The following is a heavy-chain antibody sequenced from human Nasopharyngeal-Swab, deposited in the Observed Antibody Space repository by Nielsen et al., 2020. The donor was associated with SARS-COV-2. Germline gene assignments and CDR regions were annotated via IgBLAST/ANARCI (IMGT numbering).Heavy chain of an antibody. J-gene: IGHJ4*02. CDR1: GFTFSSYY. CDR2: ITASGANT. V-gene: IGHV3-23*01. Sequence: GESLKISCAASGFTFSSYYMSWVRQAPGKGLEWVSGITASGANTYHADSVKGRFTISRDNSKNMLYLQMISLRADDTAVYYCAKAYSYGSGSSYATFDSWGQGTLVTVSS. D-gene: IGHD3-10*01. CDR3: AKAYSYGSGSSYATFDS.